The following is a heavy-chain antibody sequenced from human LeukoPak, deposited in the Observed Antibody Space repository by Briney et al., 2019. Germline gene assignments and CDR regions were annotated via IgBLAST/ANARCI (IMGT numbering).Heavy chain of an antibody. CDR2: INHSGST. D-gene: IGHD2-2*01. CDR1: GGSISSGGYY. CDR3: ARALGSNCSSTSCFNPNALNNWFDP. V-gene: IGHV4-39*07. Sequence: SETLSLTCTVSGGSISSGGYYWSWIRQPPGKGLEWIGEINHSGSTNYNPSLKSRVTISVDTSKNQFSLKLSSVTAADTAVYYCARALGSNCSSTSCFNPNALNNWFDPWGQGTLVTVSS. J-gene: IGHJ5*02.